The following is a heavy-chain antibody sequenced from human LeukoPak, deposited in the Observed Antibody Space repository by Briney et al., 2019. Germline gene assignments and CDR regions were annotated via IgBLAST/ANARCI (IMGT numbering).Heavy chain of an antibody. J-gene: IGHJ4*02. Sequence: PSETLSLTCAVYGGSFSGYYWSWIRQPPGKGLEWIGEINHSGSTNYNPSLKSRVTISVGTSKNQFSLQLNSVTPEDTAVYYCAREATGWRPLDFWGQGTLVTVSS. CDR3: AREATGWRPLDF. V-gene: IGHV4-34*01. CDR1: GGSFSGYY. D-gene: IGHD6-19*01. CDR2: INHSGST.